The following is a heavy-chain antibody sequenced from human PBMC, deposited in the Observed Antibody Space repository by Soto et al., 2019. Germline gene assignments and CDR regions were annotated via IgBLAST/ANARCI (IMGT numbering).Heavy chain of an antibody. V-gene: IGHV4-38-2*02. CDR2: IYHSGST. CDR3: ARDIGETLSMTTVTTYFDL. Sequence: SETLSLTCTVSGYSISSGYYWGWIRQPPGKGLEWIGSIYHSGSTYYNPSLKSRVTISVDTSKNQFSLKLSSVTAADTAVYYCARDIGETLSMTTVTTYFDLWGRGTLVNVSS. D-gene: IGHD4-17*01. J-gene: IGHJ2*01. CDR1: GYSISSGYY.